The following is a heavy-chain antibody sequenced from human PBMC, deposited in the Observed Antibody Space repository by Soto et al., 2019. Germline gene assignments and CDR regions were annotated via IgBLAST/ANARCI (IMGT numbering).Heavy chain of an antibody. D-gene: IGHD1-26*01. CDR2: IIPIFGTA. CDR3: ARDTYSGSPHAEYFQH. Sequence: SVKVSCKASGGAFSSYAISWVRQAPGQGLEWMGGIIPIFGTANYAQKFQGRVTITADKSTSTAYMQLSSLRSEDTAVYYCARDTYSGSPHAEYFQHWGQGTLVTVSS. V-gene: IGHV1-69*06. J-gene: IGHJ1*01. CDR1: GGAFSSYA.